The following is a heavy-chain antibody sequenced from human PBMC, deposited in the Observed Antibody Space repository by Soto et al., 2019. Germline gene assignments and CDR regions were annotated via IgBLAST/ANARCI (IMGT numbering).Heavy chain of an antibody. Sequence: QVQLVESGGGVVRPGASLRLSCAASGFNFSSHAMHWVRQAPGKGLEWVSMIWKDGDNKFYGDSVKGRFTISRDNSKKTVDLQMHSQGVEDTAVYYCTGDPAGSGWAFEFWGQGSLVTVSS. CDR2: IWKDGDNK. CDR1: GFNFSSHA. J-gene: IGHJ4*02. V-gene: IGHV3-33*01. CDR3: TGDPAGSGWAFEF. D-gene: IGHD6-19*01.